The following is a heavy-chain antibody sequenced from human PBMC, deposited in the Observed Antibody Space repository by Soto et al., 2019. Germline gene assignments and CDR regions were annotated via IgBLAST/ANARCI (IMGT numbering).Heavy chain of an antibody. D-gene: IGHD6-19*01. V-gene: IGHV3-23*01. J-gene: IGHJ4*02. Sequence: LRLSCAASGFTFSSYAMSWVRQAPGKGLEWVSAISGSGGSTYYADSVKGRFTISRDNSKNTLYLQMNSLRAEDTAVYYCAKAGGYSSGWYVYWGQGTLVTVSS. CDR1: GFTFSSYA. CDR3: AKAGGYSSGWYVY. CDR2: ISGSGGST.